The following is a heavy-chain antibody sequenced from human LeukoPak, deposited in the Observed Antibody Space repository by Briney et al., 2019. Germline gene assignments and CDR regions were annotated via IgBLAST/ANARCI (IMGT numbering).Heavy chain of an antibody. CDR1: GGSISSGSYY. Sequence: SQTLSLTCTVSGGSISSGSYYWSWIRQPAGKGLEWIGRIYTSGSTNYNPSLKSRVTISVDTSKNQFSLKLSSVTAADTAVYYCARFTIFGGPPTFDYWGQGTLVTVSS. D-gene: IGHD3-3*01. V-gene: IGHV4-61*02. CDR2: IYTSGST. CDR3: ARFTIFGGPPTFDY. J-gene: IGHJ4*02.